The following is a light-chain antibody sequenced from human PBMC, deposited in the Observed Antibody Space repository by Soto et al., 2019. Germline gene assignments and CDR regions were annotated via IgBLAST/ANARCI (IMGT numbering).Light chain of an antibody. J-gene: IGLJ2*01. CDR1: SSDVGGYNY. CDR2: DVT. CDR3: SSYTSRGTLV. Sequence: QSALTQPASVSGSPGQSITISCTGTSSDVGGYNYVSWYQQHPGKAPKLMIYDVTNRPSGVSNRFSGSKSGNTASLTISGLQAEDEADYYCSSYTSRGTLVFGGGTKLTVL. V-gene: IGLV2-14*03.